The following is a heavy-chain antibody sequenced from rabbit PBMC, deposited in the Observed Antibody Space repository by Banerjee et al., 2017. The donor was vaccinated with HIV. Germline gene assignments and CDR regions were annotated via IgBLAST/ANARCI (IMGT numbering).Heavy chain of an antibody. CDR1: GFSFSSSYW. Sequence: QEQLEESGGDLVKPEGSLTLTCTASGFSFSSSYWMNWVRQAPGKGLEWIGCINTGSGSTDYASWVNGRFTITRSTSLNTVTLQLNSLTAADTATYFCARTTIVVAGSTYSDLWGQGTLVTV. CDR2: INTGSGST. V-gene: IGHV1S45*01. J-gene: IGHJ6*01. D-gene: IGHD4-1*01. CDR3: ARTTIVVAGSTYSDL.